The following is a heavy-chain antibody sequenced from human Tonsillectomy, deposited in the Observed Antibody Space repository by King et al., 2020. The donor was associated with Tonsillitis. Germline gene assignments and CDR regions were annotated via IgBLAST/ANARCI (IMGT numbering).Heavy chain of an antibody. D-gene: IGHD2-2*01. V-gene: IGHV4-31*03. CDR2: IYYSGST. CDR1: GGSISSGGYY. CDR3: ASHPNCSSTICYVDY. J-gene: IGHJ4*02. Sequence: VQLQESGPGLVKPSQTLSLTCTVSGGSISSGGYYWSWIRQHPGKGLEWIGYIYYSGSTYYNPSLKSRVTISVDTSKNQFYLKLSSVTAADTAVYYCASHPNCSSTICYVDYWGQGTLVTVSS.